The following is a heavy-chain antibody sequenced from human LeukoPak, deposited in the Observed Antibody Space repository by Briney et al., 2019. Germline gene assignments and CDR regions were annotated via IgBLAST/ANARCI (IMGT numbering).Heavy chain of an antibody. CDR2: ISSNGGST. V-gene: IGHV3-64*01. D-gene: IGHD3-10*01. Sequence: GGSLRLSCAASGFTFSNYAMHWVRQAPGKGLEYVSAISSNGGSTYYANSVKGRFTISRDNSKNTLYLQMDSLRAEDMAVYYCASLGGSGSLNCFDPWGQGTLVTVSS. CDR3: ASLGGSGSLNCFDP. J-gene: IGHJ5*02. CDR1: GFTFSNYA.